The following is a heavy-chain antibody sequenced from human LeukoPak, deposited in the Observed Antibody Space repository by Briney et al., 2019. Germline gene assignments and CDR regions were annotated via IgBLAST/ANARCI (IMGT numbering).Heavy chain of an antibody. CDR3: AWDRTFYYDMAV. CDR1: GLKFSDAW. Sequence: GGSLRLSCEVSGLKFSDAWMNWVRQAPGKGLEWVGRMKSIGDGGTTDYAAPVKGRFTISRDDSKNTLFLQMSSLQAEDTAVYYCAWDRTFYYDMAVWGQGTTVTVS. J-gene: IGHJ6*02. V-gene: IGHV3-15*01. CDR2: MKSIGDGGTT. D-gene: IGHD1-26*01.